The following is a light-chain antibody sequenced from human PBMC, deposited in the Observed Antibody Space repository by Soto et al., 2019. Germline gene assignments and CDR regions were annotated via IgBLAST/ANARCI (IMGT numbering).Light chain of an antibody. J-gene: IGLJ3*02. CDR1: SSDVGRYNF. CDR2: DVA. V-gene: IGLV2-14*03. Sequence: QSALPQPASVSGSPGQSIILSCTGSSSDVGRYNFVSWYQQHPGRAPKLIIYDVANRPSGVSDRFSASKSDNTASLTISGLQAEDEADYYCASYTSSDTWVFGGGTKLTVL. CDR3: ASYTSSDTWV.